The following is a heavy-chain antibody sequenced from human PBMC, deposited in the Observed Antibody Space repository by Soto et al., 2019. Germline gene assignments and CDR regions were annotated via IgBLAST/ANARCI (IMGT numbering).Heavy chain of an antibody. V-gene: IGHV4-59*08. CDR3: ARHADILTGYYLLEY. D-gene: IGHD3-9*01. CDR1: GGSISSYY. CDR2: IYYSEST. J-gene: IGHJ4*02. Sequence: PSETLSLTCTVAGGSISSYYCSWIRQPPEKGLEWIGYIYYSESTNYNPSLKSRVTISVDTSKNQFSLKLSSVTAADTAVYYCARHADILTGYYLLEYWGQGTLVTVSS.